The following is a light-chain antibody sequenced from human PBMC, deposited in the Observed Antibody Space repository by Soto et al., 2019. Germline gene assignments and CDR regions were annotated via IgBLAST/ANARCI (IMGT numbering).Light chain of an antibody. Sequence: DIQMTKSPSSLSASVGDSDAIPCQASQVISTFLNWYQQKPGQAPNLLIYGASNLEAGVPSRFSGSGSRTEFTFTIRSLQPEDFATYYCQQLNSYPITCGQGTRREI. V-gene: IGKV1-33*01. CDR3: QQLNSYPIT. CDR2: GAS. CDR1: QVISTF. J-gene: IGKJ5*01.